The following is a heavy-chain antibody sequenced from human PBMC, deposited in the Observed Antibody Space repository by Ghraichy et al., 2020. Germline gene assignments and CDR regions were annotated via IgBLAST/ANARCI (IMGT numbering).Heavy chain of an antibody. V-gene: IGHV4-34*01. Sequence: SQTLSLTCAVYGGSFSGYYWSWIRQPPGKGLEWIGEINHSGSTNYNPSLKSRVTISVDTSKNQFSLKLSSVTAADTAVYYCARVRVNWNYGGRSYFDYWGQGTLVTVSS. D-gene: IGHD1-7*01. CDR3: ARVRVNWNYGGRSYFDY. CDR1: GGSFSGYY. CDR2: INHSGST. J-gene: IGHJ4*02.